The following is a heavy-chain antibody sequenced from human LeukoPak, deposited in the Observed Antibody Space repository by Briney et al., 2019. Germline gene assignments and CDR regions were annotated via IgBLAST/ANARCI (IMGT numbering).Heavy chain of an antibody. J-gene: IGHJ4*02. CDR1: GYTLTELS. CDR3: ATGQGDY. CDR2: FDPEDGET. V-gene: IGHV1-24*01. Sequence: ASVKVSCKVSGYTLTELSMHWVRQAPGKGLEWMGRFDPEDGETIYAQKFQGRVTMTADTSTDTAYMELSSLRSEDTAVYYCATGQGDYWGQGTLVTVSS.